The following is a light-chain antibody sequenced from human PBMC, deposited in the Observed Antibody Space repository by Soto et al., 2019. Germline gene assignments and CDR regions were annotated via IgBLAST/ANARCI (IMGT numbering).Light chain of an antibody. J-gene: IGKJ1*01. V-gene: IGKV3-15*01. Sequence: EVVVTQSPATLSVSPGERATLSCRASQSFIINLAWYHQKPGQAPRLLIDGASTRATGIPARFSGSGSGTEFTLTISSLQPDDFATYYCQQSYSTPQTFGQGTKVDIK. CDR2: GAS. CDR3: QQSYSTPQT. CDR1: QSFIIN.